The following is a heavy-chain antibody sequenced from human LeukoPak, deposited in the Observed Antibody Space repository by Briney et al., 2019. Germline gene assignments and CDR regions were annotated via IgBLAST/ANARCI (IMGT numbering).Heavy chain of an antibody. CDR2: IYYTGAT. CDR1: GGSISSYY. J-gene: IGHJ4*02. V-gene: IGHV4-59*01. CDR3: ARAGYSYGTGYYFDY. Sequence: SETLSLTCTVSGGSISSYYWSWIRLPPGKGLEWIGYIYYTGATYYNPSLKSRVTISLDTSKNQFSLKLSSVTTADAAVYYCARAGYSYGTGYYFDYWGQGALVTVSS. D-gene: IGHD5-18*01.